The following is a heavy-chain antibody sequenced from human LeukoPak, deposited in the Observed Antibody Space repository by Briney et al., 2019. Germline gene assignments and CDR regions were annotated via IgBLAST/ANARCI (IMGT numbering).Heavy chain of an antibody. CDR1: GYTFTSYG. D-gene: IGHD6-19*01. V-gene: IGHV1-18*01. CDR2: ISAYNGNT. CDR3: ARVRKGIAVAGDWFDP. Sequence: ASVKVSCKASGYTFTSYGISWVRQAPGQGLEWMGWISAYNGNTTYAQKPQGRVTMTTDTSTSTAYMELRSLRSDDTAVYYCARVRKGIAVAGDWFDPWGQGTLVTVSS. J-gene: IGHJ5*02.